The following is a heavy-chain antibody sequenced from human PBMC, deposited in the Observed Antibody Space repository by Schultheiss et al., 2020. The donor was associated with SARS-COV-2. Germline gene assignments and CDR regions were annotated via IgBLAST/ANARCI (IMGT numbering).Heavy chain of an antibody. Sequence: GGSLRLSCAASGFTFSSYEMNWVRQAPEKGLEWVSTISGSGGSTYYADSVKGRFTISRDNSKNTLYLQMNSLRAEDTAVYYCARDPNMDYMDVWGKGTTVTVSS. V-gene: IGHV3-23*01. J-gene: IGHJ6*03. CDR2: ISGSGGST. D-gene: IGHD4/OR15-4a*01. CDR3: ARDPNMDYMDV. CDR1: GFTFSSYE.